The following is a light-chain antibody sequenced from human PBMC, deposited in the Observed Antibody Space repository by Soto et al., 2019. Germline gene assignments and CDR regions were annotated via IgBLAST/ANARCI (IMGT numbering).Light chain of an antibody. CDR1: SSDVGGYSY. J-gene: IGLJ2*01. Sequence: QSALTQPASVSGSPGQSITISCTGTSSDVGGYSYVSWYQHHPGKAPKLIIYDVTNRPSGVSNRFSGSKSGNTASLTISGLQAEDEADYYCSSDTRGRSLLILGGGTKVTVL. CDR3: SSDTRGRSLLI. V-gene: IGLV2-14*03. CDR2: DVT.